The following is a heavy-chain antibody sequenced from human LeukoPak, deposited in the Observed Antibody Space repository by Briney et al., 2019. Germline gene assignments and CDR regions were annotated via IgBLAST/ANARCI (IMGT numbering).Heavy chain of an antibody. CDR1: GGTFSSYA. J-gene: IGHJ3*02. Sequence: ASVKVSCKASGGTFSSYAISWVRQAPGQGLEWMGGIIPIFGTANYAQKFQGRVTITADESTSTAYMELSSLRSEDTAVYYCARDLLYGDYGEVAFDIWGQGTMVTVSS. CDR3: ARDLLYGDYGEVAFDI. V-gene: IGHV1-69*13. CDR2: IIPIFGTA. D-gene: IGHD4-17*01.